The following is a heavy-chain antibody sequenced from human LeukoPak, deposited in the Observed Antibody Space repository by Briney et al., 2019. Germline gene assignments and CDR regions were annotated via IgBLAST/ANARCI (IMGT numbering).Heavy chain of an antibody. CDR2: IKQDGSEK. CDR3: ARESPKTVYYYDSSGSYMGAFDI. J-gene: IGHJ3*02. D-gene: IGHD3-22*01. CDR1: GFTFSSYW. Sequence: GGSLRLSCAASGFTFSSYWMSWVRQAPGKGLEWVANIKQDGSEKYYVDSVKGRFTISRDNAKNSLYPQMNSLRAEDTAVYYCARESPKTVYYYDSSGSYMGAFDIWGQGTMVTVSS. V-gene: IGHV3-7*01.